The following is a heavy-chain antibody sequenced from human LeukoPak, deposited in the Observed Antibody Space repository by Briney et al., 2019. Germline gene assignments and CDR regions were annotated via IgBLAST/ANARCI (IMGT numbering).Heavy chain of an antibody. CDR3: ARDFSGDYYFDY. D-gene: IGHD7-27*01. V-gene: IGHV3-33*08. J-gene: IGHJ4*02. CDR1: GFTLSNYW. Sequence: GGSLRLSCTASGFTLSNYWMHWVRQAPGKGRGWVGMISYDGSDEYYADSVKGRFTISRDDSENTLYLQINSLRVEDTAVYYCARDFSGDYYFDYWGQGTLVTVST. CDR2: ISYDGSDE.